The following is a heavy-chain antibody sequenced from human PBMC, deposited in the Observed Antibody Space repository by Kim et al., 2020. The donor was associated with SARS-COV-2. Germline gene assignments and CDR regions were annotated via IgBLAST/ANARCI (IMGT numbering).Heavy chain of an antibody. Sequence: SETLSLTCTVSGGSISSSSYYWGWIRQPPGKGLEWIGSIYYSGSTYYNPSLKSRVTISVDTSKNQFSLKLSSVTAADTAVYYCARQTSPWKEDIPDLLGAFDIWGQGTMVTVSS. V-gene: IGHV4-39*01. CDR1: GGSISSSSYY. CDR2: IYYSGST. D-gene: IGHD2-15*01. CDR3: ARQTSPWKEDIPDLLGAFDI. J-gene: IGHJ3*02.